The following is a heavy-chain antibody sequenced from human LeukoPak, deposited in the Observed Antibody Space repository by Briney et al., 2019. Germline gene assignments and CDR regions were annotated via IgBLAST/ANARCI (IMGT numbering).Heavy chain of an antibody. CDR3: ARVLHKRNYDSSVYYGY. V-gene: IGHV3-21*01. D-gene: IGHD3-22*01. Sequence: GGSLRLSCAASGFTFNYYSINWVRQAPGKGLEWVSSISNLGSYIYYADSVKGRFTISRDNAKNSLYLQMNSLRAEDTAVYYCARVLHKRNYDSSVYYGYWGQGTLVTVSS. J-gene: IGHJ4*02. CDR1: GFTFNYYS. CDR2: ISNLGSYI.